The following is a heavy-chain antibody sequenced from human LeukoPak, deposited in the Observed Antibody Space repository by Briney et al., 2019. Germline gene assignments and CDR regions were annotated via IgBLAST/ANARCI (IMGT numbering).Heavy chain of an antibody. CDR2: IKSDSGAT. CDR1: GYTFTGHY. V-gene: IGHV1-2*02. D-gene: IGHD5-18*01. J-gene: IGHJ4*02. CDR3: ARPEYRYGYILDY. Sequence: ASVKVSCKASGYTFTGHYIHWVRQAPGQGLEWMGWIKSDSGATNYAQKFQGRVTMTRDTSISTAHMELSRLTSDDTAVYYCARPEYRYGYILDYWGQGTLVTVSS.